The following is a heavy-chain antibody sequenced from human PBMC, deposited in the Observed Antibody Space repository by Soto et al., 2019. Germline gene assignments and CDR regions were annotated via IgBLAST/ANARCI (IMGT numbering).Heavy chain of an antibody. Sequence: QVQLVESGGGVVQPGRSLRLSCAASGFTFSSYGMHWVRQAPGKGLEWVAVISYDGRNKYYADSVKGRFTISRDNSKNTRYLQMNSLRAEDTAVYYCAKEGEYQLLRYYMAGWGNGTTVTVS. CDR1: GFTFSSYG. J-gene: IGHJ6*03. CDR2: ISYDGRNK. CDR3: AKEGEYQLLRYYMAG. V-gene: IGHV3-30*18. D-gene: IGHD2-2*01.